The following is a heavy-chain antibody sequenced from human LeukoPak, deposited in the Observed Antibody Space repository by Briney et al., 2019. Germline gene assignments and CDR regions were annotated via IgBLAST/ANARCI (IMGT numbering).Heavy chain of an antibody. J-gene: IGHJ4*02. D-gene: IGHD6-25*01. V-gene: IGHV3-7*01. CDR3: ARGEQRTGY. Sequence: GGSLRLSCAASRFTFSSYWMSWVRQAPGKGLEWVANIKQDGSEKYYVASVKGRFTISRDNAKNSLYLQMNSLRAEDTAVYYCARGEQRTGYWGQGTLVTVSS. CDR2: IKQDGSEK. CDR1: RFTFSSYW.